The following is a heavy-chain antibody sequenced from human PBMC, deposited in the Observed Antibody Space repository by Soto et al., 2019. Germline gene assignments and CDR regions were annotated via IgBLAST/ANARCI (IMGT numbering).Heavy chain of an antibody. CDR2: IYYNGNT. Sequence: SETLSLSCTVSGGSISSGGYYWSWIRQHPGRGLEWIGYIYYNGNTYYNPSLKSRVTVSLDTSKNQFSLNVRSVTAADTAVYYCALFFIVLLPATWLDLWGPAPLLT. J-gene: IGHJ5*02. CDR1: GGSISSGGYY. V-gene: IGHV4-31*03. D-gene: IGHD2-8*02. CDR3: ALFFIVLLPATWLDL.